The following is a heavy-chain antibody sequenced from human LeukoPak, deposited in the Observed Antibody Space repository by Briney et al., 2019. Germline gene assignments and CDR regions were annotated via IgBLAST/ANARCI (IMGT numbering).Heavy chain of an antibody. CDR1: GYTFTGYY. CDR2: INPNSGGT. D-gene: IGHD3-22*01. V-gene: IGHV1-2*02. Sequence: ASVKVSCKASGYTFTGYYMHWVRQAPGQGLEWMGWINPNSGGTNYAQKFQGRVTMTRDTSISTAYMEQSRLRSDDTAVYYCASLGLGDSSGYYSDYWGQGTLVTVSS. J-gene: IGHJ4*02. CDR3: ASLGLGDSSGYYSDY.